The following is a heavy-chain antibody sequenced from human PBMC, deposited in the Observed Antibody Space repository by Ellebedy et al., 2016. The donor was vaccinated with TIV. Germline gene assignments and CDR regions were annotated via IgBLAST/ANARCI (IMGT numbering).Heavy chain of an antibody. CDR1: GYSFTNYW. CDR2: ISPADSHL. D-gene: IGHD3-16*01. CDR3: ARQSQAGGESGVFDI. V-gene: IGHV5-51*01. J-gene: IGHJ3*02. Sequence: PGGSLSLSCKGFGYSFTNYWSVWVRQMPGKGLEWMGVISPADSHLRSSPSVQGQVTISADNSISTAYLQWSSLKASDSAMYYGARQSQAGGESGVFDIWGQGTLLTVSS.